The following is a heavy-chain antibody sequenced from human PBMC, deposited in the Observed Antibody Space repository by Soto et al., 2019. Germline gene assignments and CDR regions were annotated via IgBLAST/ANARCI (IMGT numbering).Heavy chain of an antibody. J-gene: IGHJ4*02. CDR2: ISGTGVSA. D-gene: IGHD6-19*01. CDR1: GFTFSSYA. V-gene: IGHV3-23*01. CDR3: AKLRLVAGLIKYVDFAK. Sequence: VQLLESGGGLVQPGGSLRLACEVSGFTFSSYAMSWVRQAPGKGLEWVAAISGTGVSAQYADSVKGRFTISRDNSKNTLNLQMDSLRAEDTAVYYCAKLRLVAGLIKYVDFAKWGQGTLVTVSS.